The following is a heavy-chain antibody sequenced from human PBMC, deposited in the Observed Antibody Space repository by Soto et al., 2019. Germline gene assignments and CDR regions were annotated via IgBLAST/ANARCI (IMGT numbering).Heavy chain of an antibody. D-gene: IGHD6-19*01. CDR2: IDWDDDK. Sequence: SGPTLVNPTQTLTLTCTFSGFSLSTSGMCVSWIRQPPGKALEWLARIDWDDDKYYSTSLKTRLTISKDTSKNQVVLTMTNMDPVDTATYYCARIFDSSGWYSDYYYYGMDVWGQGTTVTVSS. J-gene: IGHJ6*02. CDR3: ARIFDSSGWYSDYYYYGMDV. V-gene: IGHV2-70*11. CDR1: GFSLSTSGMC.